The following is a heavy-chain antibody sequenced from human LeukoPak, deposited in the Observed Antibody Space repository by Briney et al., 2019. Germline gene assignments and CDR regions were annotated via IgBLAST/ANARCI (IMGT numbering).Heavy chain of an antibody. CDR3: ARLVYDSRGYYFDY. CDR1: GDSISSYY. Sequence: SETLSLTCTVSGDSISSYYWSWIRQPPGKGLEGIGYIRYSVSANYNPSLRSRFTISIDTSKNQFSLKLTSVTAADTAVYHCARLVYDSRGYYFDYWGQGTLVTVSS. D-gene: IGHD3-22*01. CDR2: IRYSVSA. V-gene: IGHV4-59*08. J-gene: IGHJ4*02.